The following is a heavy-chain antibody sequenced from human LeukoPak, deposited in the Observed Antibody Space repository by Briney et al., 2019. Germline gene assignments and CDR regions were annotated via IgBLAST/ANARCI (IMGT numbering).Heavy chain of an antibody. V-gene: IGHV4-4*07. Sequence: ASETLSLTCTVSGGSISGYSWSWIRQPAGKGLEWIGRVYIIATTDYNTDYNPSLKSRVSMSLDASKKQFSLKLSSVTPADTAVYYCARNTQGGPKDSASLPEFWGQGILVTVSS. CDR1: GGSISGYS. CDR2: VYIIATTDYNT. J-gene: IGHJ4*02. D-gene: IGHD3-10*01. CDR3: ARNTQGGPKDSASLPEF.